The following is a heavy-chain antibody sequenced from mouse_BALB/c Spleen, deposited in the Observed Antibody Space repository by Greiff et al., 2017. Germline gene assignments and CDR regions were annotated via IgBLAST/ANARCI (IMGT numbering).Heavy chain of an antibody. CDR3: ARRGSSYY. Sequence: QVQLQQSGAELVRPGTSVKVSCKASGYAFTNYLIEWVKQRPGQGLEWIGVINPGSGGTNYNEKFKGKATLTADKSSSTAYMQLSSLTSDDSAVYFCARRGSSYYWGQGTTLTVSS. J-gene: IGHJ2*01. CDR2: INPGSGGT. V-gene: IGHV1-54*01. D-gene: IGHD1-1*01. CDR1: GYAFTNYL.